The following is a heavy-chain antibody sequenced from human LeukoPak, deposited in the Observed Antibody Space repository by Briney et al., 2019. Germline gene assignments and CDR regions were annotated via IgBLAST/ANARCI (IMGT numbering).Heavy chain of an antibody. Sequence: PGGSLRLSCTASGFSFSSYWMNWVRQAPGKGLEWVANINPHGSEKNYVDSVKGRFTISRDRTKNSPFLQMNNLRAEDTAVYYCARSDYWGQGILVTVS. CDR2: INPHGSEK. CDR3: ARSDY. CDR1: GFSFSSYW. J-gene: IGHJ4*02. V-gene: IGHV3-7*01.